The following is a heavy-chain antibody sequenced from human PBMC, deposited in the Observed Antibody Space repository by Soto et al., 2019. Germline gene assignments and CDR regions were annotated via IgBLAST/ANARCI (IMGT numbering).Heavy chain of an antibody. V-gene: IGHV3-48*02. CDR3: AKGPHTNVGWPYYFES. CDR2: SSPRGDTI. CDR1: GFSLANYP. J-gene: IGHJ4*02. D-gene: IGHD6-19*01. Sequence: LRLSCVASGFSLANYPMNWVRQTPGKGLEWISYSSPRGDTIYYADSVEGRFAISRDNARNSLSLHMSSLRDEDSALYYCAKGPHTNVGWPYYFESWGQGVPVTVSS.